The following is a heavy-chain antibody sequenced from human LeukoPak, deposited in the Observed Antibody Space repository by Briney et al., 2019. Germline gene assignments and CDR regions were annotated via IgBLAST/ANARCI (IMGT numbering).Heavy chain of an antibody. CDR3: AREGVSGMTTVTTFDY. J-gene: IGHJ4*02. CDR2: IIPIFGTA. Sequence: GASVKVSCKASGGTFGSYAISWVRQAPGQGLEWMGGIIPIFGTANYAQKFQGRVTITADKSTSTAYMELSSLRSEDTAVYYCAREGVSGMTTVTTFDYWGQGTLVTVSS. V-gene: IGHV1-69*06. D-gene: IGHD4-17*01. CDR1: GGTFGSYA.